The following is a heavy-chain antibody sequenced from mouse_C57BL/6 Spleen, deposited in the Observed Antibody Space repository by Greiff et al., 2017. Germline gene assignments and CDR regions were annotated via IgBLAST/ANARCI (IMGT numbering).Heavy chain of an antibody. J-gene: IGHJ1*03. Sequence: VKLQQSGAELVRPGASVTLSCKASGYTFTDYEMHWVKQTPVHGLEWIGAIDPETGGTAYNQKFKGKAILTADKSSSTAYMELRSLTSEDSAVYYCTRIETTVKDFDVWGTGTTVTVSS. CDR3: TRIETTVKDFDV. V-gene: IGHV1-15*01. CDR2: IDPETGGT. D-gene: IGHD1-1*01. CDR1: GYTFTDYE.